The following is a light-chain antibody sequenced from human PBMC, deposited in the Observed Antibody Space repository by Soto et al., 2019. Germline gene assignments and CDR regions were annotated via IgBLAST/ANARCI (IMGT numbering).Light chain of an antibody. CDR3: QQLNSFPIP. CDR2: VAS. Sequence: IQLTQSPSSLSASVGDRVTTSCRASHGIANFLAWYQQKPGKAPKLLIYVASTLQSGVPSRFSGSGSGTDFTLTNSSLQPEDFATYYCQQLNSFPIPFGPGTKADIK. V-gene: IGKV1-9*01. J-gene: IGKJ3*01. CDR1: HGIANF.